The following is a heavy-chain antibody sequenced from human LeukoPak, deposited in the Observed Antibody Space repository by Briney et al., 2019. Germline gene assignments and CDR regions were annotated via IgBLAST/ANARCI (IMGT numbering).Heavy chain of an antibody. J-gene: IGHJ3*02. Sequence: NPGGSLRLSCAASGFTFSSYSMNWVRQAPGKGLEWVSSISSSSSYIYYADSVKGRFTISRDNSKNTLYLQMNSLRAEDTAVYYCAKAQPALRDAFDIWGQGTMVTVSS. CDR1: GFTFSSYS. D-gene: IGHD2-2*01. CDR2: ISSSSSYI. V-gene: IGHV3-21*04. CDR3: AKAQPALRDAFDI.